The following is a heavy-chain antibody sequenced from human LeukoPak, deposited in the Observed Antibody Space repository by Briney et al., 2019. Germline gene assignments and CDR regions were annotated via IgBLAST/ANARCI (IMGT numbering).Heavy chain of an antibody. CDR3: AKDIQLST. CDR2: IGPVGDSP. J-gene: IGHJ3*01. V-gene: IGHV3-23*01. D-gene: IGHD5-24*01. Sequence: GGSLRLSCAAPGFMFHDYAIHWVRQAPGKGLEWVSLIGPVGDSPFYADSVKGRFTISRDNSKNTLSLQMNSLRVEDTAIYYCAKDIQLSTWGLGTMVTVSS. CDR1: GFMFHDYA.